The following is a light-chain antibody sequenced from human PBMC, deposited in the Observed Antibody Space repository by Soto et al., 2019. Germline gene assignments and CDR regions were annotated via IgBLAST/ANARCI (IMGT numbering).Light chain of an antibody. V-gene: IGKV1-39*01. CDR3: QQSYSTPPT. CDR2: AAS. Sequence: DIQMTQSPSSLSASVGDRDTITCRASQSISSYLNWYQQKPGKAPKLLIYAASSLQSGVASRFSGSGSGTDFTLTISSLQPEDFATYYCQQSYSTPPTFGQGTKVEIK. J-gene: IGKJ1*01. CDR1: QSISSY.